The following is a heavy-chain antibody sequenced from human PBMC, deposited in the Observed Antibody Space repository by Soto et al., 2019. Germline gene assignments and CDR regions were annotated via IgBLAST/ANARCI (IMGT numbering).Heavy chain of an antibody. J-gene: IGHJ4*02. CDR2: ISSSSKYI. Sequence: EVQLVESGGGLVKPGGSLRLSCAASGFTFSTYSMNWVRQAPGKGLEWVSSISSSSKYIYYADSVKGRFTISRENAKNSLFLQMNSLRAEDTAVYYCARSEEGPYSTGDSCYNYWGQGALVTVSS. CDR3: ARSEEGPYSTGDSCYNY. D-gene: IGHD2-15*01. V-gene: IGHV3-21*01. CDR1: GFTFSTYS.